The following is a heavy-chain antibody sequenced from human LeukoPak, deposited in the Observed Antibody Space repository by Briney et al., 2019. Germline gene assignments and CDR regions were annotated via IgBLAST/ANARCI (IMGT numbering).Heavy chain of an antibody. Sequence: ASVKVSCKASGYTFTAYYMHWVRQAPGQGLEWMGRINPNTGDTNYAQKFQGRVTMTRDTSISTAYVELSSLTSDDTAVYYCARDRPSDYWGQGTLVSVSS. V-gene: IGHV1-2*06. CDR3: ARDRPSDY. CDR1: GYTFTAYY. J-gene: IGHJ4*02. CDR2: INPNTGDT.